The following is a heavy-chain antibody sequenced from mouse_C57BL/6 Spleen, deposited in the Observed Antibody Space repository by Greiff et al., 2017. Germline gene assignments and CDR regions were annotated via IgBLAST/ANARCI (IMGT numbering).Heavy chain of an antibody. J-gene: IGHJ3*01. Sequence: QVQLQQPGTELVKPGASVKLSCKASGYTFTSYWMHWVKQRPGQGLEWIGNINPSNGGTNYNDKFKSKATLTVDKSSSTAYMQRSSLTSEDSAVYYCAREEEVDLIWSAWFAYWGQGTLVTVSA. D-gene: IGHD2-1*01. CDR1: GYTFTSYW. CDR2: INPSNGGT. V-gene: IGHV1-53*01. CDR3: AREEEVDLIWSAWFAY.